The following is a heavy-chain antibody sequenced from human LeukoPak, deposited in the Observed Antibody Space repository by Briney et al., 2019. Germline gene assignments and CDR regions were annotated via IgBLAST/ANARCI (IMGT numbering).Heavy chain of an antibody. CDR3: ARVGAMVRGVVNPLSKYFGMDV. Sequence: SDTLSLTCAVYGGSFSGYYWSWICQPPGKGLEWIGEIKHSGRTNYNPSLKSRVTISVDTSKNQFSLKLSSVTAADTAVYYCARVGAMVRGVVNPLSKYFGMDVWGQGTTVTVSS. V-gene: IGHV4-34*01. D-gene: IGHD3-10*01. CDR2: IKHSGRT. J-gene: IGHJ6*02. CDR1: GGSFSGYY.